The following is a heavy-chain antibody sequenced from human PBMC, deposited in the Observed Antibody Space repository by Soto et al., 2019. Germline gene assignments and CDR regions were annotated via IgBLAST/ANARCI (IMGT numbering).Heavy chain of an antibody. D-gene: IGHD2-8*01. J-gene: IGHJ4*02. CDR1: GFIFDTYA. Sequence: LXLSCVASGFIFDTYAMSWVRQAPGKGLEWVSAISGSGGTTYYADSVKGRLAISRDNSKNILYLQLNSLRVEDTAVYYCAKGRGRFKSGVQKTFDSWGQGPLATVS. V-gene: IGHV3-23*01. CDR2: ISGSGGTT. CDR3: AKGRGRFKSGVQKTFDS.